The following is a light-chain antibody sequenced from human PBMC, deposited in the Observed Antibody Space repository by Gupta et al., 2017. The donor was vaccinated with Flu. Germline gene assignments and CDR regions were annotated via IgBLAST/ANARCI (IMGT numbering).Light chain of an antibody. CDR3: QQYNNWPPYT. Sequence: EIVMTQSPATLSVSPGERATLSCRASQSVSSNLACYQQKPGQAPRLLIYGASTRATGIPARFSGSASGTEFTLTISSRQSEDFAVYSCQQYNNWPPYTFGQGTKLEIK. CDR2: GAS. CDR1: QSVSSN. V-gene: IGKV3-15*01. J-gene: IGKJ2*01.